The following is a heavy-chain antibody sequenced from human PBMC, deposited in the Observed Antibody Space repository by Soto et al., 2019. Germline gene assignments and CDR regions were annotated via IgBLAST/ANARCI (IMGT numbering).Heavy chain of an antibody. CDR1: GFTFSSYS. J-gene: IGHJ5*02. CDR3: ARAKVEMATINWFDP. D-gene: IGHD5-12*01. CDR2: ISSRSSYI. Sequence: GGSLRLSCAASGFTFSSYSMNWVRQAPGKGLEWVSSISSRSSYIYYADSGKDRFNISRDKAKNSLYLQMNSLRAEDTAVYYCARAKVEMATINWFDPWGQGTLVTVSS. V-gene: IGHV3-21*01.